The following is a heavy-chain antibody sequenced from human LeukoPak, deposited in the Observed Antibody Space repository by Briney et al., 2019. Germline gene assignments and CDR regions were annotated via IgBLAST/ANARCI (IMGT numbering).Heavy chain of an antibody. V-gene: IGHV3-21*04. J-gene: IGHJ4*02. CDR2: MSATGSDI. Sequence: GSLRLSCAASGFTFSSYSMNWVRQAPGKGLQWVSTMSATGSDIHYADSVKGRFTISRDNSKNTLYLQMNSLRAEDTAVYYCAAQFKKGHWGQGTLVTVSS. CDR1: GFTFSSYS. CDR3: AAQFKKGH.